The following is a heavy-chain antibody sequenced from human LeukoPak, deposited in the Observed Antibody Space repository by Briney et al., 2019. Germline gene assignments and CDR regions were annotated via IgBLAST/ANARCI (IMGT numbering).Heavy chain of an antibody. CDR1: GFTFSSYS. D-gene: IGHD6-13*01. Sequence: GGSPRLSCAASGFTFSSYSMNWVRQAPGKGLEWVSSISSSSSYIYYADSVKGRFTISRDNAKNSLYLQMNSLRAEDTAVYYCARDLRDPGIAAAGPAGGIWGQGTMVTVSS. CDR2: ISSSSSYI. V-gene: IGHV3-21*01. CDR3: ARDLRDPGIAAAGPAGGI. J-gene: IGHJ3*02.